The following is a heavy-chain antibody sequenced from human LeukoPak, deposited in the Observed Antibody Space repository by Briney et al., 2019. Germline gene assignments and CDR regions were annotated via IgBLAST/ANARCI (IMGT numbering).Heavy chain of an antibody. V-gene: IGHV4-59*01. CDR2: IYYSGST. D-gene: IGHD6-19*01. CDR3: ARDKGEYSSGWYHTYYFDY. CDR1: GGSISSYY. J-gene: IGHJ4*02. Sequence: PSETLSLTCTVSGGSISSYYWSWIRQPPGKGLEWIGYIYYSGSTNYNPSLKSRVTISVDTSKNQFSLKLSSVTAADTAVYYCARDKGEYSSGWYHTYYFDYWGQGTLVTVSS.